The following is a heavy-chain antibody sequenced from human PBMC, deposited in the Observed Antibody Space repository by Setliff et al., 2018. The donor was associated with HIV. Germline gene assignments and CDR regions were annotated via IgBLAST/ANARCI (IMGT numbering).Heavy chain of an antibody. J-gene: IGHJ4*02. Sequence: SETLSLTCTVSGASVNSHYWAWIRQPPGKGLEWIGSLYYSGYTNYNPSLKSRVTISADTSKNQFSLKLRSVTAADTAVYYCATVVTLSYCHDGLCPAFDSWGQGLRVTVSS. CDR3: ATVVTLSYCHDGLCPAFDS. CDR1: GASVNSHY. CDR2: LYYSGYT. V-gene: IGHV4-59*02. D-gene: IGHD2-21*01.